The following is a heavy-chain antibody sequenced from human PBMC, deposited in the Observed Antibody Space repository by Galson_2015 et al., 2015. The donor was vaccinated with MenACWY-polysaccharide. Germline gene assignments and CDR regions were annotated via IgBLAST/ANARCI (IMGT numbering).Heavy chain of an antibody. V-gene: IGHV1-24*01. CDR2: FDPEDGET. D-gene: IGHD2/OR15-2a*01. Sequence: SVKVSCKVSGYTLTELSMHWVRQAPGKGLEWMGGFDPEDGETIYAQKFQGRVTMTEDTSTDTAYMELSSLRSEDTAVYYCATADSTSVQALYYYGMDVWGQGTTVTVS. CDR1: GYTLTELS. CDR3: ATADSTSVQALYYYGMDV. J-gene: IGHJ6*02.